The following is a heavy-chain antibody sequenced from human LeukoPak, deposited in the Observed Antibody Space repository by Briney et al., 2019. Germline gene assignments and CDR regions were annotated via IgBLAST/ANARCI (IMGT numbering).Heavy chain of an antibody. CDR2: ISYDGSNK. J-gene: IGHJ3*02. CDR1: GFTFSSYA. Sequence: PGRSLRLSCAASGFTFSSYAMHWVRQAPGKGLEWVAVISYDGSNKYYADSVKGRFTISRDNSKNTLYLQMNSLRAEDTAVYYCARPNYYGSGSYAFDIWGQGTMVTVSS. D-gene: IGHD3-10*01. CDR3: ARPNYYGSGSYAFDI. V-gene: IGHV3-30-3*01.